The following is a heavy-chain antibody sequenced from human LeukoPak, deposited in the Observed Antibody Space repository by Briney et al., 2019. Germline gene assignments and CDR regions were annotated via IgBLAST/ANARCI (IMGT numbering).Heavy chain of an antibody. D-gene: IGHD6-13*01. J-gene: IGHJ6*02. CDR3: ARGPSGSIAAAGISYYGMDV. CDR1: GFTFSSYA. CDR2: ISGSGGST. V-gene: IGHV3-23*01. Sequence: QPGGSLRLSCAASGFTFSSYAMSWVRQAPGKGLEWVSAISGSGGSTYYADSVKGRFTISRDNSKNTLYLQMNSLRAEDTAVYYCARGPSGSIAAAGISYYGMDVWGQGTTVTVSS.